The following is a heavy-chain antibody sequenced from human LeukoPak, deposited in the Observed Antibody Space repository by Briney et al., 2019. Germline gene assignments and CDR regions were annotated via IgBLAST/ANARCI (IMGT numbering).Heavy chain of an antibody. D-gene: IGHD4-17*01. V-gene: IGHV3-23*01. CDR3: ARGIYGDYDH. J-gene: IGHJ1*01. CDR1: GFTFSNYA. CDR2: ISSSGGGT. Sequence: GGSLRLSCAASGFTFSNYAMSWVRQAPGNGREWVSAISSSGGGTYYAESVKGRFTISRDNSKDTLSLQMNSLRAEDTAVYYCARGIYGDYDHWGQGTLVTVST.